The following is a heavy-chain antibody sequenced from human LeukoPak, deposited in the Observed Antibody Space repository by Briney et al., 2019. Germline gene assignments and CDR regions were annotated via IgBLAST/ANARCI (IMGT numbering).Heavy chain of an antibody. CDR3: AELGITMIGGV. J-gene: IGHJ6*04. D-gene: IGHD3-10*02. CDR2: INSDGSST. CDR1: GFTFSTYW. V-gene: IGHV3-74*01. Sequence: GGSLRLSCAASGFTFSTYWMHWVRQAPGKGPVWVSRINSDGSSTSYADSVKGRFTISRDNAKNSLYLQMNSLRAEDTAVYYCAELGITMIGGVWGKGTTVTISS.